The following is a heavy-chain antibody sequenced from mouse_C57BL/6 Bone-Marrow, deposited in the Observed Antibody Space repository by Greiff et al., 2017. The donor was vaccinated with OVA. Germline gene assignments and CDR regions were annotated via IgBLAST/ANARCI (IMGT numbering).Heavy chain of an antibody. CDR2: IDPSDSYT. Sequence: QVQLQQPGAELVRPGTSVKLSCKASGYTFTSYWMHWVKQRPGQGLEWIGVIDPSDSYTNYNQKFKGKATLTVDTSSSTAYMQLSSLTSEDSAVYYGARSGYSNYCDYWGQGTTLTVSS. D-gene: IGHD2-5*01. CDR3: ARSGYSNYCDY. V-gene: IGHV1-59*01. J-gene: IGHJ2*01. CDR1: GYTFTSYW.